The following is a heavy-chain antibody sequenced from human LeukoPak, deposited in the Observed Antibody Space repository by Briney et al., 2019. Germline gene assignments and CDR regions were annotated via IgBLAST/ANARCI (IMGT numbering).Heavy chain of an antibody. D-gene: IGHD7-27*01. Sequence: ASVKVSFKASGNTFTSYDINWVRQAAGQGLEGMGWMNPNSGNTGYAQKFQGRVTMTRNTSISTAYMELSSLRSEDTAVYYCARGPRNWGFDYWGQGTLVTVSS. CDR2: MNPNSGNT. J-gene: IGHJ4*02. V-gene: IGHV1-8*01. CDR1: GNTFTSYD. CDR3: ARGPRNWGFDY.